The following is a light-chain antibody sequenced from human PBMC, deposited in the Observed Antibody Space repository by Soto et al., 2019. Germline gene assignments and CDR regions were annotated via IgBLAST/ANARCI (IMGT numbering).Light chain of an antibody. V-gene: IGKV4-1*01. J-gene: IGKJ1*01. Sequence: DIVMTQSPDSLAVSLGERATINCNSSQTILYFSNNKNFLAWYQQKAGQPPKLLITWASTRESGVPDRLSGSGSGTDFTLTISSQQAEDVAVYYCQQYYNSITFGQGTKVDIK. CDR1: QTILYFSNNKNF. CDR3: QQYYNSIT. CDR2: WAS.